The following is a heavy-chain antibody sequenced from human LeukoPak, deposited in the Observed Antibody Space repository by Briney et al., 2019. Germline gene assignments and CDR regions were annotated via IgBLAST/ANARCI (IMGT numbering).Heavy chain of an antibody. J-gene: IGHJ4*02. CDR3: TARGPDSGSSVAY. D-gene: IGHD3-22*01. CDR2: IWYDGSNK. V-gene: IGHV3-33*01. Sequence: GRSLRLSCAASGFTFSSYGMHWVRQAPGKGLEWVAVIWYDGSNKYYADSVKGRFTISRDNSKNTLYLQINSLKTEDTAVYYCTARGPDSGSSVAYWGQGTLVTVSS. CDR1: GFTFSSYG.